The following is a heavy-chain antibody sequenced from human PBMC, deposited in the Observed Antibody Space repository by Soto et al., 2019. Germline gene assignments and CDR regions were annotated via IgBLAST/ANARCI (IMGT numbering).Heavy chain of an antibody. CDR3: ARVAYYGSGTYYFDY. CDR2: IYHSGST. V-gene: IGHV4-30-2*01. CDR1: GCSISSGGYS. D-gene: IGHD3-10*01. Sequence: PSETLSLTCAVSGCSISSGGYSWSWIRQPPGKGLEWIGYIYHSGSTYYNPSLKSRVTISVDRSKNQFSLKLSSVTAADTAVYYCARVAYYGSGTYYFDYWGQGTLVTVSS. J-gene: IGHJ4*02.